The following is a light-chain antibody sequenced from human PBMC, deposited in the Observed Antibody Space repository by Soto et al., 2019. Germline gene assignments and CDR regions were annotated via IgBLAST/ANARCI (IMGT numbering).Light chain of an antibody. CDR3: MQALQTPRT. V-gene: IGKV2-28*01. J-gene: IGKJ2*01. CDR2: LGS. CDR1: QSLLRSNGYVY. Sequence: DVVLTQSPLSLPVTPGETASISCRSSQSLLRSNGYVYLDWYLQKPGQSPQLLIYLGSNRASGVPERFSGRVAGTDFTLKSSEVEAEDFGVYYCMQALQTPRTFGQVTKLEI.